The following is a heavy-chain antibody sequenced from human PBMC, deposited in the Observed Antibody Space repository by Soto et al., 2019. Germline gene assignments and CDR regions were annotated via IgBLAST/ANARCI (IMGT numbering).Heavy chain of an antibody. V-gene: IGHV2-5*01. CDR2: IYWNDEI. CDR1: GLSLSSSVAG. CDR3: SHLDLRGFSDYTHGWDV. J-gene: IGHJ6*02. D-gene: IGHD4-17*01. Sequence: GPTLVNPTQTLTLTCSFTGLSLSSSVAGVGWFGQSPGKALEWLALIYWNDEIRYSPSLASRLTITKDTSKDQVVLTLTNLGPVEPATYYCSHLDLRGFSDYTHGWDVRGQGTKVPVS.